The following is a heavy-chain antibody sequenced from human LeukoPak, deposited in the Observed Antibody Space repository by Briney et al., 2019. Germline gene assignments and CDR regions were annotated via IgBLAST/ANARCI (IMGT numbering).Heavy chain of an antibody. CDR3: ARHDFWSGFKGGDY. J-gene: IGHJ4*02. CDR1: GFTFSSYA. D-gene: IGHD3-3*01. CDR2: ISSNGGST. Sequence: GGSLRLSCAASGFTFSSYAMHWVRQAPGKGLEYVSAISSNGGSTYYADSVKGRFTISRDNAKNSLYLQMNNLRAEDTAFYYCARHDFWSGFKGGDYWGQGTLVTVSS. V-gene: IGHV3-64*02.